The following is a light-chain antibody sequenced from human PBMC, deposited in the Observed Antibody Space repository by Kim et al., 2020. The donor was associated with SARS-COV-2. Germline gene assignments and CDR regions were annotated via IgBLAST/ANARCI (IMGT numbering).Light chain of an antibody. CDR2: GAS. CDR1: QSLNNY. Sequence: VSPGERATLSCRASQSLNNYLAWYQQNPGQAPRLLIYGASTRATGIPARFSGSGSGTEFTLTISSLQSEDSAVYYCQQHNNWPRTFGQGTKVDIK. J-gene: IGKJ1*01. CDR3: QQHNNWPRT. V-gene: IGKV3-15*01.